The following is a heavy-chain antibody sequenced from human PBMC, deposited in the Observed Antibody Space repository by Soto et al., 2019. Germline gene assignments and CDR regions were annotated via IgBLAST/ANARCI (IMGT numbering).Heavy chain of an antibody. V-gene: IGHV3-30-3*01. CDR3: ARPGYSSGWYVGNWFDP. D-gene: IGHD6-19*01. CDR1: GFTFSSYA. Sequence: GGSLRLSCAASGFTFSSYAMHWVRQAPGKGLEWVAVISYDGSNKYYADSVKGRFTISRDNSKNTLYLQMNSLRAEDTAVYYCARPGYSSGWYVGNWFDPWGQGTLVTVS. CDR2: ISYDGSNK. J-gene: IGHJ5*02.